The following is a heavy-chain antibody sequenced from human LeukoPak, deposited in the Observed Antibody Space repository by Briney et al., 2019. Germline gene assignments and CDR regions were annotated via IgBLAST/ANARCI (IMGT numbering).Heavy chain of an antibody. V-gene: IGHV4-4*07. CDR2: IYTSGST. CDR3: ARSETYYDFWSGYDAHAFDI. D-gene: IGHD3-3*01. J-gene: IGHJ3*02. CDR1: GGSISSYY. Sequence: PSETLSLTCTVSGGSISSYYWSWIRQPAGKGLEWIGRIYTSGSTNYNPSLKSRVTISVDTSKNQFSLKLSSVTAADTAVYYCARSETYYDFWSGYDAHAFDIWGQGTMVTVSS.